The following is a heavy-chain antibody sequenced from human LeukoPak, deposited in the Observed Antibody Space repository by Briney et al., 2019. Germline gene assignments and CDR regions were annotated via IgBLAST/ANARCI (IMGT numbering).Heavy chain of an antibody. D-gene: IGHD3-16*02. CDR1: GSTFTNRW. Sequence: PGGSLRLSCAASGSTFTNRWMNWVRQAPGKGLEWVGKIGKDGSEKNYVDSVKGRFTISRDNAKSTLYLQMNSLRAEDTAVYYCVREGDYVWGDYRSLDYWGQGTLVTVSS. V-gene: IGHV3-7*01. CDR2: IGKDGSEK. CDR3: VREGDYVWGDYRSLDY. J-gene: IGHJ4*02.